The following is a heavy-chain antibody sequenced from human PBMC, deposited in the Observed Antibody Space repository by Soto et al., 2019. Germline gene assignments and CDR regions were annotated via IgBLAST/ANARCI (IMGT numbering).Heavy chain of an antibody. J-gene: IGHJ4*02. CDR1: GGSINNYY. V-gene: IGHV4-59*08. CDR2: IHSSGAT. Sequence: SETLSLTCIVSGGSINNYYWSWIRQVPGKGLEWIGEIHSSGATKYNPSLKSRVTISLDSSKNQFSLKLTSVSATDTALYYCARHTYGRADFDSWAQGALVTVS. D-gene: IGHD1-26*01. CDR3: ARHTYGRADFDS.